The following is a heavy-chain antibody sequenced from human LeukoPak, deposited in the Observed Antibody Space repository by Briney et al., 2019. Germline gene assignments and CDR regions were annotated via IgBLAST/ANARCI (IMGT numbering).Heavy chain of an antibody. Sequence: GGSLRLSRAASGFTFSRYGMHWVRQAPGKGLEWVAVIWYDGSRKYFAESVKGRFTISRDNSKNTLYLQMNSLRAEDTAVYYCARDGGYSGYDADCWGQGTLVTVSS. CDR1: GFTFSRYG. D-gene: IGHD5-12*01. V-gene: IGHV3-33*01. CDR2: IWYDGSRK. J-gene: IGHJ4*02. CDR3: ARDGGYSGYDADC.